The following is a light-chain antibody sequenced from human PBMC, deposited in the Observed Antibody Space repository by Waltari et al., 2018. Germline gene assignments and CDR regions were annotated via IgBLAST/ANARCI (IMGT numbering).Light chain of an antibody. CDR1: ELDYKY. J-gene: IGLJ3*02. CDR3: QAWDNTIVV. V-gene: IGLV3-1*01. CDR2: EDN. Sequence: SYELTQPPSVSVSPGQTAIITCSGDELDYKYTSWYRQRPGQSPVLILHEDNKRPSGIPDRFSGSSSGNIATLTISGTQAMDEAEYYCQAWDNTIVVFGGGTKLTVL.